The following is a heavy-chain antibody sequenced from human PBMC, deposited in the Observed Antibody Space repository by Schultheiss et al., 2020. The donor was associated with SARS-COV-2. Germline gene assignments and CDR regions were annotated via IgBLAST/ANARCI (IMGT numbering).Heavy chain of an antibody. CDR3: ARGVSVTTGPGWFDP. V-gene: IGHV3-33*08. CDR1: GFTFSSYA. J-gene: IGHJ5*02. CDR2: IWYDGSNK. Sequence: GESLKISCAASGFTFSSYAMHWVRQAPGKGLEWVAVIWYDGSNKYYADSVKGRFTISRDNSKNTLYLQMNSLRAEDTAVYYCARGVSVTTGPGWFDPWGQGTLVTVSS. D-gene: IGHD4-17*01.